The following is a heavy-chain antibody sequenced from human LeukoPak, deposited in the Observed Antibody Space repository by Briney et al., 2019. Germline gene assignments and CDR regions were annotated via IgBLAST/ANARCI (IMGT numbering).Heavy chain of an antibody. CDR2: IIPIFGTA. Sequence: SVKVSCKASGGTYSSYAISWVRQAPGQGLEWMGGIIPIFGTANYAQKFQGRVTITADKSTSTTYMELSSLRSEDTAVYFCARGRVTTVFDYWGQGTLVTVSS. V-gene: IGHV1-69*06. J-gene: IGHJ4*02. CDR3: ARGRVTTVFDY. D-gene: IGHD4-17*01. CDR1: GGTYSSYA.